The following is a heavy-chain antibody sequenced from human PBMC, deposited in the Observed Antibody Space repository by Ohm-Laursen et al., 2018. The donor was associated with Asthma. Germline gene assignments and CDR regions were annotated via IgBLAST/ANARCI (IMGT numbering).Heavy chain of an antibody. CDR3: ARDLLDSSGYYTLEYFQH. CDR1: GYTFTSYD. J-gene: IGHJ1*01. Sequence: ASVKVSCKASGYTFTSYDINWVRQATGQGLEWMGWMNPNSGNTGYAQKFQGRVTMTRNTSISTAYMELSSLRSDDTAVYYCARDLLDSSGYYTLEYFQHWGQGTLVTVSS. CDR2: MNPNSGNT. V-gene: IGHV1-8*01. D-gene: IGHD3-22*01.